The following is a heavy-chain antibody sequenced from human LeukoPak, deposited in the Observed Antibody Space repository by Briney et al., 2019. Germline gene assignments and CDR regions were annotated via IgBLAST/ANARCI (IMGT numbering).Heavy chain of an antibody. CDR3: AKDRLKGSSTSYAYDY. Sequence: GGSLRLSCAASGFTFSSYAMSWVRQAPGKGLEWVSAISGSGGSTYYADSVKGRFTISRDNSKNTLYPQMNSLRAEDTAVYYCAKDRLKGSSTSYAYDYWAQGTLVTVSS. V-gene: IGHV3-23*01. D-gene: IGHD2-2*01. CDR2: ISGSGGST. J-gene: IGHJ4*02. CDR1: GFTFSSYA.